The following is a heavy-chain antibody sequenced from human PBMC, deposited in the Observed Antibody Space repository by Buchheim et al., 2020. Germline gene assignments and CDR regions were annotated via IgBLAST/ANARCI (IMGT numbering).Heavy chain of an antibody. Sequence: QVTLKESGPALVKPTQTLPLTCTFSGFSLSTSGLRASWIRQPPGKALEWLARIDWDDDKFYSTSLKSRLTISKDTSKNQVVLTMTNMDPVDTATYYCAASTSYYYGMDVWGQGTT. J-gene: IGHJ6*02. CDR1: GFSLSTSGLR. CDR2: IDWDDDK. CDR3: AASTSYYYGMDV. V-gene: IGHV2-70*04.